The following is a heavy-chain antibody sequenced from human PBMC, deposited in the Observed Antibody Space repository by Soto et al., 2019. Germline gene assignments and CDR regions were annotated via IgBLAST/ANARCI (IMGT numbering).Heavy chain of an antibody. CDR1: GFTFSSYA. D-gene: IGHD2-21*02. CDR3: AKGLRYCGGDCYSSFDY. V-gene: IGHV3-23*01. CDR2: ISGSGGST. J-gene: IGHJ4*02. Sequence: GGSLRLSCAASGFTFSSYAMSWVRQAPGKGLEWVSAISGSGGSTYYADSVKGRFTISRDNSKNTLYLQMNSLRAEDTAVYYCAKGLRYCGGDCYSSFDYWGQGTLVTVSS.